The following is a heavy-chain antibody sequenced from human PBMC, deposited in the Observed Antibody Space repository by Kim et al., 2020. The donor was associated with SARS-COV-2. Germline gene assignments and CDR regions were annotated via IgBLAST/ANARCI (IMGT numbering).Heavy chain of an antibody. D-gene: IGHD3-10*01. CDR2: MNPNSGNT. CDR3: ARRGVRGVISLWGYYFDY. J-gene: IGHJ4*02. Sequence: ASVKVSCKASGYTFTSYDINWVRQATGQGLEWMGWMNPNSGNTGYAQKFQGRVTMTRNTSISTAYMELSSLRSEDTAVYYCARRGVRGVISLWGYYFDYWGQGTLVTVSS. V-gene: IGHV1-8*01. CDR1: GYTFTSYD.